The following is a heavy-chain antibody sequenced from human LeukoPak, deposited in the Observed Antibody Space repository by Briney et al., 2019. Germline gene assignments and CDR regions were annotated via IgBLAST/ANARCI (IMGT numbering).Heavy chain of an antibody. J-gene: IGHJ4*02. V-gene: IGHV1-18*01. D-gene: IGHD3-10*01. CDR3: ARDYDYYGSGKTSYYFDY. CDR2: ISAYNGNT. CDR1: GYTFTSYG. Sequence: GASVKVSCKASGYTFTSYGISWVRQAPGQGLEWMGWISAYNGNTNYAQKLQGRVTMTTDTSTSTAYMELRSLRSDDTAVYYCARDYDYYGSGKTSYYFDYWGQGTLVTVSS.